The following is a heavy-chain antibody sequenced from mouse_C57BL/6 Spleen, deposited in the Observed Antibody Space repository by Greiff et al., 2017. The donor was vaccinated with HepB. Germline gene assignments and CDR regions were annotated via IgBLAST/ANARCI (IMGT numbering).Heavy chain of an antibody. J-gene: IGHJ4*01. CDR3: ASRRVFYAMDY. CDR2: IYPGDGDT. V-gene: IGHV1-82*01. Sequence: QVQLQQSGPALVKPGASVKISCKASGYEFRSSWMNWVKQRPGKGLEWTGRIYPGDGDTNYNGKFKGNATLTADKSSSTAYMQLSSLTSEDSAVYFCASRRVFYAMDYWGQGTSVTVSS. CDR1: GYEFRSSW. D-gene: IGHD3-3*01.